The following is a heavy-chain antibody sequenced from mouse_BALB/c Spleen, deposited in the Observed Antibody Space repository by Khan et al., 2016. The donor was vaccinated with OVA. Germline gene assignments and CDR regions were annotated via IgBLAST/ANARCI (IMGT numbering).Heavy chain of an antibody. D-gene: IGHD1-1*01. Sequence: VQLKESGPGLVKPSQSLSLTCTVTGYSITSGYAWNWIRQFPGNKLEWMGYISYSGGTSYNPSLKSRISITRDTSKTQFFLQLNSVTTEDTATYYCARGNYYGYYFDYWGQGTTLTVSS. CDR1: GYSITSGYA. V-gene: IGHV3-2*02. CDR2: ISYSGGT. J-gene: IGHJ2*01. CDR3: ARGNYYGYYFDY.